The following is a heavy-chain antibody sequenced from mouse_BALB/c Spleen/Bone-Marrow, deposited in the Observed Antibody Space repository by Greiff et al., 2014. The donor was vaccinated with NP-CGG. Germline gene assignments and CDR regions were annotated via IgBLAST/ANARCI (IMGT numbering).Heavy chain of an antibody. CDR3: ARNYDYDGGYYAMDY. D-gene: IGHD2-4*01. CDR1: GHTFISYW. V-gene: IGHV1-7*01. CDR2: INPITGYT. J-gene: IGHJ4*01. Sequence: VHLVESGAELAKPGASVKMSCKSSGHTFISYWMHWVKQRPGQGLEWIGYINPITGYTEYGQKFKDKATLTADKSSSTAYIQLSSLTSEDSAVYYCARNYDYDGGYYAMDYWGQGTSVTVSS.